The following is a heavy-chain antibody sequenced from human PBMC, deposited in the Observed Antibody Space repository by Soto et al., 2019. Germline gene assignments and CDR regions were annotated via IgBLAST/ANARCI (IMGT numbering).Heavy chain of an antibody. V-gene: IGHV4-59*01. D-gene: IGHD2-2*02. CDR1: GGSISSYY. Sequence: QVQLQESGPGLVKPSETLSLTCTVSGGSISSYYWSWIRQPPGKGLEWIGYIHYSGRTNYNPSLKSRVTVSVDTSKNQFSLKLSSVTAADTAVYYCARRYCSSTICYIWDNWFDPWGQGTLVTVSS. J-gene: IGHJ5*02. CDR3: ARRYCSSTICYIWDNWFDP. CDR2: IHYSGRT.